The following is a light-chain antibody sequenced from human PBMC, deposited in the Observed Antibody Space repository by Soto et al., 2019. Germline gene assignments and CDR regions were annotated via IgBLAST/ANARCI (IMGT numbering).Light chain of an antibody. CDR3: QQYRTSLIT. Sequence: ETVLTQSPGTLSLSPGERATLSCRASQSITNNYLAWYQQKPGQAPRLLIYGASSRVTGIPDRFSGSGSGTDFTLTISRLEPEDFAVYYCQQYRTSLITFGQGTRLEIK. V-gene: IGKV3-20*01. CDR2: GAS. CDR1: QSITNNY. J-gene: IGKJ5*01.